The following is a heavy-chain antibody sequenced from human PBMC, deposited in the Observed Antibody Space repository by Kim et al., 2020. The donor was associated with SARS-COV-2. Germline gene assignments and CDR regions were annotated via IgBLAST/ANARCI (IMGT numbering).Heavy chain of an antibody. CDR1: GYILNNYW. Sequence: GKSLKISCEASGYILNNYWIGWVRQKPGKGLEWMGVIYPSDSDTRYSPSFQGQVIMSVDKSNSVAYLQWNNLKSSDTAIYYCARQGPYTFDFWGQGTVVTVSS. CDR3: ARQGPYTFDF. D-gene: IGHD2-2*02. J-gene: IGHJ4*02. V-gene: IGHV5-51*01. CDR2: IYPSDSDT.